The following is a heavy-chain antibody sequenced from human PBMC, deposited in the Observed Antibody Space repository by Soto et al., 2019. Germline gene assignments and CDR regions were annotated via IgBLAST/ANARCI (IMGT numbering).Heavy chain of an antibody. V-gene: IGHV4-39*01. J-gene: IGHJ6*03. Sequence: QLQLQESGPGLVKPSETLSLTCTVSGGSISSSSYYWGWIRQPPGKGLEWIGSIYYSGSTYYNPSLQSRVTISVDTSKNQFSLKLSSVTAADTAVYYCARQCVWFGELPFYYYYYMDVWCKGTTVTVSS. CDR1: GGSISSSSYY. D-gene: IGHD3-10*01. CDR2: IYYSGST. CDR3: ARQCVWFGELPFYYYYYMDV.